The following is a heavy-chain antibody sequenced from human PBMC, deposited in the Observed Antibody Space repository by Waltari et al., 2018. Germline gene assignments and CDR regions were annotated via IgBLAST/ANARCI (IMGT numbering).Heavy chain of an antibody. D-gene: IGHD1-26*01. J-gene: IGHJ4*02. CDR1: GYSISSGYY. CDR2: RYHSGST. Sequence: QVQLQESGPGLVKPSETLSLTCAVSGYSISSGYYWGWIRQPPGKGLEWIASRYHSGSTYYNLSLKSRVTISVDTSKNQFSLKLSSVTAADTAVYYCARVSGSYLWSFDYWGQGTLVTVSS. CDR3: ARVSGSYLWSFDY. V-gene: IGHV4-38-2*01.